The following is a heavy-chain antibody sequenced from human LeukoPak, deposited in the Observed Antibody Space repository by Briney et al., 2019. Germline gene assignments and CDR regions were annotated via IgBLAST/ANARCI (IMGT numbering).Heavy chain of an antibody. D-gene: IGHD5-18*01. CDR2: IYYSGST. J-gene: IGHJ6*03. CDR1: GGSISSSSYY. V-gene: IGHV4-39*07. CDR3: ARVDTAMGEYYYMDV. Sequence: SETLSLTCTVSGGSISSSSYYWGWIRQPPGKGLEWIGSIYYSGSTYYNPSLKSRVTISVDTSKNQFSLKLSSVTAADTAVYYCARVDTAMGEYYYMDVWGKGTTVTVSS.